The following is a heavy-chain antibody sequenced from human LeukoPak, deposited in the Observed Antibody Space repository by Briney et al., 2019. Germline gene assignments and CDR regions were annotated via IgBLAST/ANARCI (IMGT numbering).Heavy chain of an antibody. J-gene: IGHJ4*02. CDR1: GFTFSSYG. CDR3: ARGSASNWPVDI. V-gene: IGHV3-30*02. D-gene: IGHD6-13*01. CDR2: LRYDGSTK. Sequence: GGSLRLSCAASGFTFSSYGMHWVRQAPGKGLEWVAFLRYDGSTKYYADSVKGRFTISRDNAKNSLYLQMNSLRAEDTAVYYCARGSASNWPVDIWGQGTLVTVSS.